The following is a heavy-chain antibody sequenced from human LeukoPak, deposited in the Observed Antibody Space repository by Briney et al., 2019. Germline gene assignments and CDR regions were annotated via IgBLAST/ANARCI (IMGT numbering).Heavy chain of an antibody. V-gene: IGHV1-46*01. Sequence: ASVTVSCKASGYTFTNYYMHWVRQAPGQGLEWMGIINPSGGSTNYAQKFQGRVTMTRDTSTSTVYMDLSSLRSEDTAVYYCARDFVVGATPLAFDYWGQGTLVTVSS. D-gene: IGHD1-26*01. CDR2: INPSGGST. CDR1: GYTFTNYY. J-gene: IGHJ4*02. CDR3: ARDFVVGATPLAFDY.